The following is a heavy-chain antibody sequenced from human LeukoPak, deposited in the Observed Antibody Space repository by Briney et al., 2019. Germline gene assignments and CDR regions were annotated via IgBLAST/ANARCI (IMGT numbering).Heavy chain of an antibody. D-gene: IGHD2-21*01. CDR3: ARWHSEAFDI. J-gene: IGHJ3*02. CDR1: GFTFSSYS. V-gene: IGHV3-21*01. Sequence: PGGSLRLSCAASGFTFSSYSMNWVRQAPGKGLEWVSSISSSSSYIYYADSVKGRFTISRDNAQNSLYLQMNSLRAEDTAVYYCARWHSEAFDIWGQGTMVTVSS. CDR2: ISSSSSYI.